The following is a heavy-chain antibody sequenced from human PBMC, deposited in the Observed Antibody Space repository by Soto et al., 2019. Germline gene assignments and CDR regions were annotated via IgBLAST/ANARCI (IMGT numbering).Heavy chain of an antibody. CDR1: GGSISSDDYY. V-gene: IGHV4-30-4*01. CDR2: IYYTGRT. D-gene: IGHD6-6*01. Sequence: SETLSLTCIVSGGSISSDDYYWSWIRQPPGKGLEWVGHIYYTGRTSYNPSLKSRLTISVDTSKNQFSLKLSSVSAADTAVYFCAGDRSNSPDYFDYWGQGTLVTVS. J-gene: IGHJ4*02. CDR3: AGDRSNSPDYFDY.